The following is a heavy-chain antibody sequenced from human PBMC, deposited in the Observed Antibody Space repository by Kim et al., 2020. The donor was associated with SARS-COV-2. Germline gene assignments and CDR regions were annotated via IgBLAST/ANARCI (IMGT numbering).Heavy chain of an antibody. V-gene: IGHV1-8*01. CDR3: ARLAGPSDY. CDR2: NT. J-gene: IGHJ4*02. Sequence: NTGYAQKFQGRVTMTRNTSISTAYMELSSLRSEDTAVYYCARLAGPSDYWGQGTLVTVSS. D-gene: IGHD6-13*01.